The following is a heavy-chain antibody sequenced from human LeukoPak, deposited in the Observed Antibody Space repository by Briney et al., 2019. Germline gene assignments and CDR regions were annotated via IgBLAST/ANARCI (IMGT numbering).Heavy chain of an antibody. J-gene: IGHJ4*02. D-gene: IGHD3-3*01. V-gene: IGHV3-48*01. CDR1: GFTFSSYS. CDR3: ARAGYDDFWSGYYIVDY. CDR2: IGTSSTTI. Sequence: GGSLRLSCAASGFTFSSYSMNWVRQAPGKGLEWVSYIGTSSTTIYYADSVKGRFTISRDNAENSLYLQMNSLRAEDTAVYYCARAGYDDFWSGYYIVDYWGQGTLVTVSS.